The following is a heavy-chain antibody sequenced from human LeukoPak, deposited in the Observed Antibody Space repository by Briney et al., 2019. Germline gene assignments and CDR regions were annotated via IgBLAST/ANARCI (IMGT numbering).Heavy chain of an antibody. CDR3: AKDLYASRRYGGLFDY. V-gene: IGHV3-30*18. D-gene: IGHD6-25*01. CDR2: ISYHGSDK. CDR1: GFPFSSYG. J-gene: IGHJ4*02. Sequence: GRSLRLSCVASGFPFSSYGMHWVRQAPGKGLEWVAVISYHGSDKYYADSVKGRFTISRDDSKNTLYLQMNSLRPEDTAVYYCAKDLYASRRYGGLFDYWGQGTLVTVSS.